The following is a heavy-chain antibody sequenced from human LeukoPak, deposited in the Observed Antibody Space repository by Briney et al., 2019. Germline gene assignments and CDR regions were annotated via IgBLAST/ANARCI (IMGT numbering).Heavy chain of an antibody. CDR2: IYSGGST. Sequence: GGSLRLSCAASGFTVSSNYMSWVRQAPGKGLEWVSVIYSGGSTYYADSVKGRFTISRDNSKNTPYLQMNSLRAEDTAVYYCARDITMVRGVISLWGQGTLVTVSS. V-gene: IGHV3-53*01. J-gene: IGHJ4*02. CDR1: GFTVSSNY. D-gene: IGHD3-10*01. CDR3: ARDITMVRGVISL.